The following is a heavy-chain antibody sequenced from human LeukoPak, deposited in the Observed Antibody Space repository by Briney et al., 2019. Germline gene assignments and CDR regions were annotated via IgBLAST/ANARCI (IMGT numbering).Heavy chain of an antibody. Sequence: SETLSLTCSGSGYSISSGYYWGWIRQPPGKGLEWIGSIYHSGSTYYNPSLKSRVTISVDTSKNQFSLKLNSVTAADTSLYYCARHVVPAAQSSYMDVWGKGTTVTVSS. D-gene: IGHD2-2*01. CDR3: ARHVVPAAQSSYMDV. J-gene: IGHJ6*03. CDR2: IYHSGST. CDR1: GYSISSGYY. V-gene: IGHV4-38-2*01.